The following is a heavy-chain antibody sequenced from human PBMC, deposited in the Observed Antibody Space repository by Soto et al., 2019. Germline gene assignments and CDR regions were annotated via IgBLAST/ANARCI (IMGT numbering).Heavy chain of an antibody. V-gene: IGHV1-69*13. Sequence: GASGKVSCKASGGTSSSYAISWGRQAPGQGLEWMGCVIPIFATANYAQKFQGRVTISADESTSTAYMELSSLTSEDTAVYFCATSGYTYGLTLYYYGMDVGGQGTTVTVSS. CDR3: ATSGYTYGLTLYYYGMDV. D-gene: IGHD5-18*01. J-gene: IGHJ6*02. CDR2: VIPIFATA. CDR1: GGTSSSYA.